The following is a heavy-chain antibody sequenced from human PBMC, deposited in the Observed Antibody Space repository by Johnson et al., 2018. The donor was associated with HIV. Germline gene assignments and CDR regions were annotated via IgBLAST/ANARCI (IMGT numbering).Heavy chain of an antibody. Sequence: MLLVESGGGLVQPGGSLRLSCAASGFTFSSYWMSWVRQAPGKGLEWVANIKQDGSEKYYVDSVKGRFTISRDNAKNSLYLQMNSLSAEDTAVYYCAREFRYSSSPAHYAFDIWGQGTMVTVSS. V-gene: IGHV3-7*05. D-gene: IGHD6-6*01. CDR3: AREFRYSSSPAHYAFDI. CDR1: GFTFSSYW. CDR2: IKQDGSEK. J-gene: IGHJ3*02.